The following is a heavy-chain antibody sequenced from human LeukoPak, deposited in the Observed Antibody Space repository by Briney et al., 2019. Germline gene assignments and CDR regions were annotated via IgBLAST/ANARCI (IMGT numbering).Heavy chain of an antibody. V-gene: IGHV3-20*04. J-gene: IGHJ4*02. CDR3: AKGFRSGTYPLDY. CDR1: GFTFDDYG. D-gene: IGHD3-10*01. CDR2: INWNGGST. Sequence: GGSLRLSCAASGFTFDDYGMSWVRQAPGKGLEWVSGINWNGGSTGYADSVKGRFTISRDNSKNTLYMQMNSLRAEETAVYYCAKGFRSGTYPLDYWGQGTLVTVSS.